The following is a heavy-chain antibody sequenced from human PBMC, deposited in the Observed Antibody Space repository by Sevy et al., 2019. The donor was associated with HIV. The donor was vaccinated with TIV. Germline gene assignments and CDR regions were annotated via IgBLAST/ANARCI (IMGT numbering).Heavy chain of an antibody. CDR1: GFTFSNAW. D-gene: IGHD3-10*01. CDR2: IKRKTDGGTT. CDR3: TTPAGYGSGSYWAY. Sequence: GGSLRLSCAASGFTFSNAWMSWVRQAPGKGLEWVGRIKRKTDGGTTDYAAPVKGRFTISRDDSKNTLYLQMNSLKTEDTAVYYCTTPAGYGSGSYWAYWGQGTLVTVSS. J-gene: IGHJ4*02. V-gene: IGHV3-15*01.